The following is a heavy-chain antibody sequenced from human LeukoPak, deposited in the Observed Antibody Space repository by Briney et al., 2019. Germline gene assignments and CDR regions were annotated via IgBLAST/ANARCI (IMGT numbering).Heavy chain of an antibody. J-gene: IGHJ4*02. V-gene: IGHV1-2*02. D-gene: IGHD1-1*01. CDR3: ARSNNWKPDY. CDR2: INLNSGGT. CDR1: GYTFTDYY. Sequence: ASVKVSCKASGYTFTDYYMRWVRQAPGQGLEWMGWINLNSGGTKYAQKIQGRVTMTRDTSSSTAYMELNRLTSDDTAVYYCARSNNWKPDYWGQGTLVAVSS.